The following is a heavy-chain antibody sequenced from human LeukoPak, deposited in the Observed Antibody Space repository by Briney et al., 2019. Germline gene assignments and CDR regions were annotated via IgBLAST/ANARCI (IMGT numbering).Heavy chain of an antibody. Sequence: GVLRLSCVGSGLTFSSDWMHWVRQAPGKGPVWVSRINTDGDSTVYADSMKGRFTISKDNAKNTLYLQMNSLRLEDTATYYCARTRGNAFDIWGQGTMVTVSS. J-gene: IGHJ3*02. CDR2: INTDGDST. CDR3: ARTRGNAFDI. D-gene: IGHD3-16*01. CDR1: GLTFSSDW. V-gene: IGHV3-74*01.